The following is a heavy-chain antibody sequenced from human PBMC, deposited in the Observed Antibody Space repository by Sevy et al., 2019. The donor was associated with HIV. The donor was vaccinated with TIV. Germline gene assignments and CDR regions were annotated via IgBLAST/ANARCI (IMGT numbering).Heavy chain of an antibody. Sequence: ASVKVSCKASGYTFSSNGIAWVRQAPGQGLQWMGWIGVYNGNSKYAQNLQDRLTMTTVTSTSSAYMELKSLRSDDTAVHYCARVPTYYFGSGTYFDYWGHGTLVTVSS. CDR1: GYTFSSNG. V-gene: IGHV1-18*01. D-gene: IGHD3-10*01. CDR2: IGVYNGNS. J-gene: IGHJ4*01. CDR3: ARVPTYYFGSGTYFDY.